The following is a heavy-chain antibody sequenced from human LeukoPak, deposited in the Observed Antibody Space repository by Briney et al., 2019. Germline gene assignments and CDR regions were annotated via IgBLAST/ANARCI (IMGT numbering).Heavy chain of an antibody. CDR1: EFTFSNYG. J-gene: IGHJ4*02. D-gene: IGHD2-15*01. V-gene: IGHV3-21*06. CDR3: ARVSYCSGGSCTYFDH. Sequence: GGSLRLSCAASEFTFSNYGMTWVRQAPGKGLEWVSSVDSSNKYMYYADSLKGRFTISRDNAQNSLYLQMNSLRAEDTAVYYCARVSYCSGGSCTYFDHWGQGTLVTVSS. CDR2: VDSSNKYM.